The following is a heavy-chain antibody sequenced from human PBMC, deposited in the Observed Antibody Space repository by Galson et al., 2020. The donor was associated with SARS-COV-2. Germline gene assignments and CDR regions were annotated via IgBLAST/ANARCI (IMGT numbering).Heavy chain of an antibody. J-gene: IGHJ4*02. CDR2: ISWNSGSI. CDR1: GFTFDDYA. CDR3: AKDSAYYYDSSDLPGEFDY. Sequence: GGSLRLSCAASGFTFDDYAMHWVRQAPGKGLEWVSGISWNSGSIGYADSVKGRFTISRDNAKNSLYLQMNSLRAEDTALYYCAKDSAYYYDSSDLPGEFDYWGQGTLVTVSS. V-gene: IGHV3-9*01. D-gene: IGHD3-22*01.